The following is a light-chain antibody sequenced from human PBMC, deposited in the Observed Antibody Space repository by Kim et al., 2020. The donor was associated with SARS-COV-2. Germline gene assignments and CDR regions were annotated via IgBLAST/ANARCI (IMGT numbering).Light chain of an antibody. J-gene: IGLJ3*02. V-gene: IGLV4-69*01. CDR1: SAHSSYA. CDR3: QTWGTGISWM. Sequence: LACALRSAHSSYAIAWHPHQAEQRPRYLMTLNGDGSHSTRDGIPARFSVPGSGAERYLTISGLQSGDEADYYCQTWGTGISWMYGGRTQLTVL. CDR2: LNGDGSH.